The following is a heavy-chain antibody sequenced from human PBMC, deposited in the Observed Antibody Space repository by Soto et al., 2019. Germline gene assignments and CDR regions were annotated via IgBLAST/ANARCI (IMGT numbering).Heavy chain of an antibody. CDR2: ISYDGSNK. Sequence: QVQLVESGGGVVQPGRSLRLSCAASGFTFSSYGMHWVRQAPGKGLEWVAVISYDGSNKYYADSVKGRFTISRDNSKNTXYXXVNSLRAEDTAVYYCAKEGSDYDILTGSGSYGMDVWGQGTTVNVSS. CDR3: AKEGSDYDILTGSGSYGMDV. D-gene: IGHD3-9*01. V-gene: IGHV3-30*18. CDR1: GFTFSSYG. J-gene: IGHJ6*02.